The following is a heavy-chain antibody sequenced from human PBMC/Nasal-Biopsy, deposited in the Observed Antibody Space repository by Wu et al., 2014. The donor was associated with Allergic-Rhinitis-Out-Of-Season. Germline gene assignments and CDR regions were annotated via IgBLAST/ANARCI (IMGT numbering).Heavy chain of an antibody. V-gene: IGHV4-59*01. CDR3: VRGMTKVRD. CDR1: GDSISDYY. D-gene: IGHD3-10*01. CDR2: ISHSGNT. Sequence: TLSLTCTVSGDSISDYYWNWIRQPPRKGPEWVGYISHSGNTNYSPSLKSRVTISVDTSKNHISLRLSSVTAADTAVYYCVRGMTKVRDWGQGILVTVSS. J-gene: IGHJ4*02.